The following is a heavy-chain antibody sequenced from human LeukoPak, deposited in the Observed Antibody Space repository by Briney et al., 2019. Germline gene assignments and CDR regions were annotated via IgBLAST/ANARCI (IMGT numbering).Heavy chain of an antibody. V-gene: IGHV1-69*13. J-gene: IGHJ3*01. CDR2: IIPIFGTA. CDR3: ARGLRMEWLGDAFDF. CDR1: GGTFSSCA. Sequence: ASVKVSCKASGGTFSSCATSWVRQAPGQWPEWMGGIIPIFGTANYAQKFQGRVTITADESTSTAYMELSSLRSEDTAVYYCARGLRMEWLGDAFDFWGQGTMVTVSS. D-gene: IGHD6-19*01.